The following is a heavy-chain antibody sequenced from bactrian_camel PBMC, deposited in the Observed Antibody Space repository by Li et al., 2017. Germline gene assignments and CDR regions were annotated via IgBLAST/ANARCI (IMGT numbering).Heavy chain of an antibody. CDR1: GFTFSSYY. CDR2: TYYDGSRT. CDR3: AHDMFDYKY. V-gene: IGHV3-2*01. J-gene: IGHJ4*01. Sequence: HVQLVESGGGLVQPGGSLRLSCTASGFTFSSYYTTWVRQAPGKGLEWVSSTYYDGSRTYYADSVKGRFTISRDNAKNTLYLQMNSLKSEDTAMYYCAHDMFDYKYWGQGTQVTVS.